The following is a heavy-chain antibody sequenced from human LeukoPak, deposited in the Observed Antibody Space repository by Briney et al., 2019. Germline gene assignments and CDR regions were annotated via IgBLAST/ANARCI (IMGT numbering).Heavy chain of an antibody. Sequence: GRSLRLSCAASGFTFSSYAMHWVRQAPGKGLEWVAFISYDGSNKYYADSVKGRFTISRDNSKDTVFLEVSSLRAEDTTIYYCVKEKGGLWGFGELAYSDSWGQGTLVTVSS. CDR2: ISYDGSNK. J-gene: IGHJ5*02. CDR3: VKEKGGLWGFGELAYSDS. CDR1: GFTFSSYA. V-gene: IGHV3-30*04. D-gene: IGHD3-16*01.